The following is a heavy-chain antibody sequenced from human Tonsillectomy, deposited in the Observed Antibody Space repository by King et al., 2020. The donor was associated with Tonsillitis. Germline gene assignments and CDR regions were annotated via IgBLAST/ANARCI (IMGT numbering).Heavy chain of an antibody. CDR1: GFTFSSYG. V-gene: IGHV3-30*18. J-gene: IGHJ4*02. Sequence: VQLVESGGGVVQPGRSLRLSCAASGFTFSSYGIHWVRQAPGKGLEWVAGITYDGSNKYYADSVKGRFTISRDNSKNKLYLQMNSLRAEDTAVYYCAKSLYSSSWYTSYFDYWGQGTLVTVSS. CDR2: ITYDGSNK. CDR3: AKSLYSSSWYTSYFDY. D-gene: IGHD6-13*01.